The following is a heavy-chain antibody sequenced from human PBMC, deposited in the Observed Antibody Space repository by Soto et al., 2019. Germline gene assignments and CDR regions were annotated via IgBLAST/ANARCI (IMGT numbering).Heavy chain of an antibody. J-gene: IGHJ4*02. V-gene: IGHV1-69*02. CDR3: ASSFGVVPFGGY. Sequence: SVKVSCKASGGTFSSYTISWVRQAPGQGLEWMGRIIPILGIANYAQKFQGRVTITADKSTSTAYMELSSLRSEDTAVYYCASSFGVVPFGGYWGKGTLVTVPT. D-gene: IGHD3-3*01. CDR1: GGTFSSYT. CDR2: IIPILGIA.